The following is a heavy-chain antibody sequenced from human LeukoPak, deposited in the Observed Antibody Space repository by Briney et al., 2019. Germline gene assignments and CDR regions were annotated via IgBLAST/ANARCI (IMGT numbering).Heavy chain of an antibody. CDR2: IYYSGST. CDR1: GGSISSYY. V-gene: IGHV4-59*01. CDR3: ARDSEGYYFDY. Sequence: PSETLSLTCTVSGGSISSYYWSWIRQPPGKGLEWIGYIYYSGSTNYNPSLKSRVTISVDTSKNQSSLKLSSVTAADTAVYYCARDSEGYYFDYWGQGTLVTVSS. J-gene: IGHJ4*02.